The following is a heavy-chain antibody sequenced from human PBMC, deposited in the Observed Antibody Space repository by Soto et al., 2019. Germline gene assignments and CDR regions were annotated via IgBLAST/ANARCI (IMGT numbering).Heavy chain of an antibody. Sequence: QVQLVESGGGVVQTGRSLRLSCAASGFTFSRYGMHWVRQAPCKGLEWVAVISYDGSNKYYADSVKGRFTISRDNSKHTLYLQMNRLRAEDTAVYYCAKDTGYSGYDYFDYWGQGTLLTVSS. CDR3: AKDTGYSGYDYFDY. CDR2: ISYDGSNK. CDR1: GFTFSRYG. D-gene: IGHD5-12*01. V-gene: IGHV3-30*18. J-gene: IGHJ4*02.